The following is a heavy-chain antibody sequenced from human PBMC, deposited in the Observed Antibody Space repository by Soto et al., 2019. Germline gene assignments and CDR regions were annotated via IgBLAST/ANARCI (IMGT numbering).Heavy chain of an antibody. CDR2: IYYSGST. D-gene: IGHD4-17*01. CDR1: GGSISSYY. J-gene: IGHJ6*03. V-gene: IGHV4-59*08. CDR3: ARHARRPVYGDYGGWDMDV. Sequence: SETLSLTCTVSGGSISSYYWSWIRQPPGKGLEWIGYIYYSGSTNYNPSLKSRVTISVDTSMNQFSLKLSSVTAADTAVYYCARHARRPVYGDYGGWDMDVWGKGTTVTVSS.